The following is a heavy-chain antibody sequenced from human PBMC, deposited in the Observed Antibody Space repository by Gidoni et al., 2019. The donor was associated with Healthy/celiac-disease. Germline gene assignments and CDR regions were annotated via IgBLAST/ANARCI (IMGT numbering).Heavy chain of an antibody. V-gene: IGHV1-2*06. CDR3: ARDWTFCGGDCGDWFDP. J-gene: IGHJ5*02. CDR1: GYTFTGFN. D-gene: IGHD2-21*02. CDR2: INPNSGGT. Sequence: QVQLVLSGAEVQKPGASVKVSCKASGYTFTGFNMHGGRQAPGQGLEWMGRINPNSGGTNYAQKFQGRVTMTRDTSISTAYMELSRLRSDDTAVYYCARDWTFCGGDCGDWFDPWGQGTLVTVSS.